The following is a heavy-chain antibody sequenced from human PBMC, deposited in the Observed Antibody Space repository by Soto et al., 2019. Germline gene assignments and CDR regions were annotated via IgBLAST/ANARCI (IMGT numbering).Heavy chain of an antibody. D-gene: IGHD3-22*01. CDR1: GFTFSSYA. J-gene: IGHJ3*02. Sequence: PGGSLRLSCAASGFTFSSYAMNWVRQAPGKGLEWVGRIRSKANSYATAYAASVKGRFTISRDDSKNTAYLQMNSLKTEDTAVYYCARTTNYYDSSGYYGSGAFDIWGQGTMVTVSS. CDR2: IRSKANSYAT. V-gene: IGHV3-73*01. CDR3: ARTTNYYDSSGYYGSGAFDI.